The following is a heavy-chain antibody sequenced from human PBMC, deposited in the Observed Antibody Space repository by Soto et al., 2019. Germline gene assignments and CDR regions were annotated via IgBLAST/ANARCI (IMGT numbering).Heavy chain of an antibody. CDR2: INDSGGA. D-gene: IGHD6-19*01. CDR3: ARGLITGSHYSGGWYYFDS. CDR1: GESFSGYI. Sequence: SETLSLTCAVYGESFSGYIWTWIRQTPGKGLQWIGQINDSGGASYNPSLKSRVTISVHTSNSQFSLELSSVTAADTAVYYCARGLITGSHYSGGWYYFDSWGQGTQVTVSS. V-gene: IGHV4-34*01. J-gene: IGHJ4*02.